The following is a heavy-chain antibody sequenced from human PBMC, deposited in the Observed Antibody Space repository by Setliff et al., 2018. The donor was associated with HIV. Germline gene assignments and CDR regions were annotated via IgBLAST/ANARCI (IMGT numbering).Heavy chain of an antibody. CDR2: INPSGGST. CDR1: GYIFTSYY. Sequence: ASVKVSCKASGYIFTSYYIHWVRQAPGQGLEWMGIINPSGGSTTYAQKFQGRVTMTRDTSTSTVYMELSSLRSEDTAVYFCAREGGSTVAHSPLDYWGQGSPVTVSS. CDR3: AREGGSTVAHSPLDY. J-gene: IGHJ4*02. V-gene: IGHV1-46*01. D-gene: IGHD4-17*01.